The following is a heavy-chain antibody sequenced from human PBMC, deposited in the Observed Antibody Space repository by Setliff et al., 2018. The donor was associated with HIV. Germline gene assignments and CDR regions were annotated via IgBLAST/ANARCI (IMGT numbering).Heavy chain of an antibody. D-gene: IGHD4-4*01. CDR1: GGSISSYY. V-gene: IGHV4-59*01. CDR3: AREVRYYYYMDV. CDR2: IYYSGST. J-gene: IGHJ6*03. Sequence: KPSETLSLTCTVSGGSISSYYWSWIRQPPGKGLEWIGYIYYSGSTNYNPSLKSRVTILVDTSKNQFSLKLSSVTAADTAVYYCAREVRYYYYMDVWGKGTTVTVSS.